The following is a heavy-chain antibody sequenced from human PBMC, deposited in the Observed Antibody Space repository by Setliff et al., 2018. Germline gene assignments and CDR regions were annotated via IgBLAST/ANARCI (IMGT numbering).Heavy chain of an antibody. V-gene: IGHV1-18*01. Sequence: ASVKVSCKASGATFSSYGVSWVRQAPGQGLEWMGWISTYTANTKYAQRFQGRVTMTTDTSTSTAYMELRSLRSDDTAVYYCVRDAGWQYDDYAGVYFPHWGQGTLVTVSS. D-gene: IGHD4-17*01. J-gene: IGHJ1*01. CDR2: ISTYTANT. CDR3: VRDAGWQYDDYAGVYFPH. CDR1: GATFSSYG.